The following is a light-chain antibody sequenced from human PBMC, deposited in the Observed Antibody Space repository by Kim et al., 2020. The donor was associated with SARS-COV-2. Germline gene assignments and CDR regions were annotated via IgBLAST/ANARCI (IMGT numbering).Light chain of an antibody. CDR3: QQLNNYPHT. J-gene: IGKJ2*01. CDR1: HDISNF. Sequence: IQLTQSPSSLSASVGDRVTITCRASHDISNFLAWYQQKPGKAPNLLIYAASTLQSGVPSKFSGSGSGTDFTLTISSLQPEDFATYYCQQLNNYPHTFGQGTKLEI. V-gene: IGKV1-9*01. CDR2: AAS.